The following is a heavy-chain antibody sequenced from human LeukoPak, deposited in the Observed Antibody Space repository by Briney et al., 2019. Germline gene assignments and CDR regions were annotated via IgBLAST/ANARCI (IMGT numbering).Heavy chain of an antibody. Sequence: PGGSLRLSCAVSGFSVSGYWMTWVRQAPGKGLEWVANIKQDGSEKNYVDSVKGRFTLSRDDSRNTVYLQLNNLRVEDTAIYYCARASWISTADAVCWGQGTQVTVSS. D-gene: IGHD2-2*03. V-gene: IGHV3-7*03. CDR3: ARASWISTADAVC. CDR2: IKQDGSEK. CDR1: GFSVSGYW. J-gene: IGHJ4*02.